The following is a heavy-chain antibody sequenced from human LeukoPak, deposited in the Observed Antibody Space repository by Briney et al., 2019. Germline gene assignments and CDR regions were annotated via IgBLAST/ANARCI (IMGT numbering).Heavy chain of an antibody. J-gene: IGHJ6*03. V-gene: IGHV4-59*08. CDR2: IYYSGST. D-gene: IGHD3-10*01. Sequence: SETLSLTCTVSGGSITNYYWTWIRQPPGKGLEWIGHIYYSGSTNYNPSLKSRVSISVDTSKNQFSLKLSSVTAADTAVYYCARACYFGVRGAAIPAYYYYYYMDVWGKGTTVTVSS. CDR3: ARACYFGVRGAAIPAYYYYYYMDV. CDR1: GGSITNYY.